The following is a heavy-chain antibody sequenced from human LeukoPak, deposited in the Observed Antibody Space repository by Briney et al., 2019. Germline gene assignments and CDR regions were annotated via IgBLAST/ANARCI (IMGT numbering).Heavy chain of an antibody. V-gene: IGHV1-2*02. D-gene: IGHD3-10*01. J-gene: IGHJ3*02. CDR1: GYTFTGYY. Sequence: ASVKVSCKASGYTFTGYYMHWVRQAPGQGLEWMGWINPNSGGTNYAQKFQGRVTMTRDTSISTAYMELSRLRSDDTAVYYCAREELLLWFGELRADDAFDIWGQGTMVTVSS. CDR3: AREELLLWFGELRADDAFDI. CDR2: INPNSGGT.